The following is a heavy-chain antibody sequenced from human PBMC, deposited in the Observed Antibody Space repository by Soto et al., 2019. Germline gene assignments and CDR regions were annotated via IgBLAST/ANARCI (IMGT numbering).Heavy chain of an antibody. D-gene: IGHD3-10*01. J-gene: IGHJ5*02. CDR3: ARGVGSGSYYNQYNWFDP. CDR1: GYTFTNYG. CDR2: INVYNGNT. V-gene: IGHV1-18*01. Sequence: QVQLVQSGGAVKKPGSSVKVSCKASGYTFTNYGISWVRQAPGQGLEWMGWINVYNGNTKYAQKVQGRVTMTTDTSTSTAYMELRSLRSDDTAVYYCARGVGSGSYYNQYNWFDPWGQGTLVTGSS.